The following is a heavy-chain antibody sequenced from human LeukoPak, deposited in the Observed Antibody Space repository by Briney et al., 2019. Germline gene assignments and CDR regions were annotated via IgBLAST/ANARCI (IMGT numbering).Heavy chain of an antibody. CDR2: ISYDGSNK. CDR1: GFTFSSYA. V-gene: IGHV3-30*04. D-gene: IGHD2-15*01. Sequence: PGRSLRLSCAASGFTFSSYAMHWVRQAPGKGLEWVAVISYDGSNKYYADSVKGRFTISRDNSKNTLYLQMNSLRAEDTAVYYCARGQVVVAAYLIWGQGTMVTVSS. J-gene: IGHJ3*02. CDR3: ARGQVVVAAYLI.